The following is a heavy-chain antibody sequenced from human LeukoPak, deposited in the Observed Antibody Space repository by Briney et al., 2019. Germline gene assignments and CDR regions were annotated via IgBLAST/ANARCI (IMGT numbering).Heavy chain of an antibody. J-gene: IGHJ6*03. CDR3: AKDGSYSPHSYYYYMDV. D-gene: IGHD3-10*01. V-gene: IGHV3-23*01. CDR2: ISGSGGST. CDR1: GFTFSSYA. Sequence: PGGSLRLSCAASGFTFSSYAMSWVRQAPGKGLEWVSAISGSGGSTYYADSVKGRFTISRDNSKNTLYLQMNSLRAEDTAVYYCAKDGSYSPHSYYYYMDVWGKGTTVTVSS.